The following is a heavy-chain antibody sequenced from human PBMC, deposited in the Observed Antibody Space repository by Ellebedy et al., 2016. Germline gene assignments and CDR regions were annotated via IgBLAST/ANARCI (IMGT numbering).Heavy chain of an antibody. CDR3: ARSPHAYYYYYMDV. J-gene: IGHJ6*03. V-gene: IGHV3-21*01. CDR2: ISSSSSYI. Sequence: GESLKISCAASGFTFSSYSMNWVRQAPGKGLEWVSSISSSSSYIYYADSVKGRFTISRDNAKNSLYLQMNSLTDEDTAVYYCARSPHAYYYYYMDVWGKGTTVTVSS. CDR1: GFTFSSYS.